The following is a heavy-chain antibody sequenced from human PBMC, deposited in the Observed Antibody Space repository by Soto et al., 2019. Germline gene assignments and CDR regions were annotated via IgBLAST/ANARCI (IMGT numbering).Heavy chain of an antibody. D-gene: IGHD3-9*01. V-gene: IGHV4-31*03. CDR1: GGSISSGGYY. Sequence: SETLSLTCTVSGGSISSGGYYWSWIRQHPGKSLEWIGYIYYSGSTYYNPSLKSRVTISVDTSKNQFSLKLSSVTAADTAVYYCARDNYDILTGYSEPNPFMSRTNNWFDPWGQGTLVTVSS. J-gene: IGHJ5*02. CDR2: IYYSGST. CDR3: ARDNYDILTGYSEPNPFMSRTNNWFDP.